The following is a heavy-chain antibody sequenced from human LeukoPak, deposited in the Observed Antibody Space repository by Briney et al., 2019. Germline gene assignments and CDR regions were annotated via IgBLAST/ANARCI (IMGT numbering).Heavy chain of an antibody. J-gene: IGHJ4*02. Sequence: SETLSLTCTVSGGSISSSSYYWGWIRQPPGKGLEWIGSIYYSGSTYYNPSLKSRVTISVDTSKNQFSLKLSSVTAADTAVYYCARRTYCSSTSCYKDRGGYYFDYWGQGTLVTVSS. D-gene: IGHD2-2*02. V-gene: IGHV4-39*01. CDR1: GGSISSSSYY. CDR3: ARRTYCSSTSCYKDRGGYYFDY. CDR2: IYYSGST.